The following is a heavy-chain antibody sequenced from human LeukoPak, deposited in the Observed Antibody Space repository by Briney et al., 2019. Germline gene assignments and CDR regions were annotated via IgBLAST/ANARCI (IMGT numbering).Heavy chain of an antibody. J-gene: IGHJ4*02. D-gene: IGHD2-15*01. CDR2: ISYDGSNK. CDR3: AKSQYGYCSGGSCYGADY. Sequence: GGSLRLSCAASGFTFSSYGMHWVRQAPGKGLEWVAVISYDGSNKYYADSVKGRFTISRDNSKNTLYLQMNSLRAEDTAVYYCAKSQYGYCSGGSCYGADYWGQGTLVSVSS. V-gene: IGHV3-30*18. CDR1: GFTFSSYG.